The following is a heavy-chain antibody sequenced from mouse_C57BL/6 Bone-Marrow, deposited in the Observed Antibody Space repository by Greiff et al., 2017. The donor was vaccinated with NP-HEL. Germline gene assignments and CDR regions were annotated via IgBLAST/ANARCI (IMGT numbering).Heavy chain of an antibody. V-gene: IGHV1-15*01. CDR2: IDPETGGT. J-gene: IGHJ4*01. CDR1: GYTFTDYE. D-gene: IGHD1-1*01. Sequence: QVQLKQSGAELVRPGASVTLSCKASGYTFTDYEMHWVKQTPVHGLEWIGAIDPETGGTAYNQKFKGKAILTADKSSSTAYMELRSLTSEDSAVYYCTSRYPYYAMDYWGQGTSVTVSS. CDR3: TSRYPYYAMDY.